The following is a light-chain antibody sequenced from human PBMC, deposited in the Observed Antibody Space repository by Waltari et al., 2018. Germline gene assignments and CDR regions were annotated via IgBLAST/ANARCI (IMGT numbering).Light chain of an antibody. Sequence: DIQMPQSPSTLSASVGDRVTITCRASQSINNWVAWFQQKPGKAPKLLIYDASSLESGVPSRFSGSGSGTEFTLTISSLQPEDIATYFCQQHDNLPLTFGGGTKVQIK. CDR3: QQHDNLPLT. CDR1: QSINNW. V-gene: IGKV1-5*01. CDR2: DAS. J-gene: IGKJ4*01.